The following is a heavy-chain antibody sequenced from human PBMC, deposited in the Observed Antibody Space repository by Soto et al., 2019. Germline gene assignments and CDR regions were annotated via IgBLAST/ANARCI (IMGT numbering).Heavy chain of an antibody. CDR1: GGSISSGGYY. CDR3: ARESRGYFDDP. D-gene: IGHD3-9*01. V-gene: IGHV4-31*03. Sequence: SETLSLTCTVSGGSISSGGYYCSCIRQHPGKGLEWIGYIYYSGSTYYNPSLKSRVTISVDTSKNQFSLKLSSVTAADTAVYYCARESRGYFDDPWGQGTLVTVSS. J-gene: IGHJ5*02. CDR2: IYYSGST.